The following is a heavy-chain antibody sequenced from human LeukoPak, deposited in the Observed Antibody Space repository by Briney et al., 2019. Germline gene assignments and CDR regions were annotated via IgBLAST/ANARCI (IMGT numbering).Heavy chain of an antibody. Sequence: SETLSLTCTVSGGSISSSSYYWGWIRQPPGKGLEWIGSIYYSGSTYYNPSLKSRVTISVDTSKNQFSLKLSSVTAADTAVYYCARIIVGPSWGAFDIGGKGTMVTVSS. CDR2: IYYSGST. J-gene: IGHJ3*02. CDR3: ARIIVGPSWGAFDI. D-gene: IGHD1-26*01. CDR1: GGSISSSSYY. V-gene: IGHV4-39*07.